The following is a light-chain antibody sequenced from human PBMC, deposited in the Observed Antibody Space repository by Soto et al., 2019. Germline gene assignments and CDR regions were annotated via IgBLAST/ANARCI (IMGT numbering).Light chain of an antibody. CDR2: AAS. CDR3: QQSYSTPRT. Sequence: DIQLTQSPSFLSASVGDRVTITCRASQGIAGSLAWYQRKPGKPPKLLIYAASSLQSGVPSRFSGSGSGTDFTLTISSLQPEDFATYYCQQSYSTPRTVGGGTKVDIK. V-gene: IGKV1-39*01. J-gene: IGKJ4*02. CDR1: QGIAGS.